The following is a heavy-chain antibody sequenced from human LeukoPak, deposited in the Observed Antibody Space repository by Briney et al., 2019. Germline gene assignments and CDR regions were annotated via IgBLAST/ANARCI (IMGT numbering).Heavy chain of an antibody. CDR3: ARDKAGYCGGGSCP. D-gene: IGHD2-15*01. V-gene: IGHV3-21*01. J-gene: IGHJ5*02. CDR2: ISSSSSYI. Sequence: PGGSLRLSCAASGFTFSSYSMNWVRQAPGKGLEWVSSISSSSSYIYYADSVKGRFTISRDNAKNTVYLQMNNLRPDDTGVYYCARDKAGYCGGGSCPWGQGTLVTVSS. CDR1: GFTFSSYS.